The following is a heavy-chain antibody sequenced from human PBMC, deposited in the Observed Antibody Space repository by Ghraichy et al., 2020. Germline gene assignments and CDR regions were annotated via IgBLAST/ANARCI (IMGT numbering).Heavy chain of an antibody. J-gene: IGHJ4*02. CDR2: ISRSDGRT. CDR3: AKNYYFDY. V-gene: IGHV3-23*01. Sequence: GGSLRLSCAASGFTFSSYAMSWVRQAPGKGLEWVSSISRSDGRTYYEDSVKGRFIISRDNSKNTLYLQMSSLRAEDTAVYYCAKNYYFDYWGQGILVTVSS. CDR1: GFTFSSYA.